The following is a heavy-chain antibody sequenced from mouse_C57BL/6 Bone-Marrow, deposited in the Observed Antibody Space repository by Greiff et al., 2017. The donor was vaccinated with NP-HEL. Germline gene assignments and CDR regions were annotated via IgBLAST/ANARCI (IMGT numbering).Heavy chain of an antibody. CDR2: IHPNNGST. J-gene: IGHJ1*03. V-gene: IGHV1-64*01. CDR3: ARERGRCSPEYFDV. Sequence: VQLQQPGAELVKPGASVKLSCKASGYTFTSYWMHWVKQRPGQGLEWIGNIHPNNGSTNYNQKFKSKATLTVDKSSSTAYMQLSSLTSEDSAVSYYARERGRCSPEYFDVWGTGTTVTVSS. CDR1: GYTFTSYW.